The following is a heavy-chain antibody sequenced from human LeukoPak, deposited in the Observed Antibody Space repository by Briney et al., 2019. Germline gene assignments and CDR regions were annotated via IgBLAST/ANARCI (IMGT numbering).Heavy chain of an antibody. V-gene: IGHV1-69*13. J-gene: IGHJ6*02. Sequence: SVKVSCKASGGTFSSYAISWVRQAPGQGLEWMGGIIPIFGTANYAQKFQGRVTVTADESTSTAYMELSSLRSEDTAVYYCARRIAVAARSLGYYYGMDVWGQGTTVTVSS. D-gene: IGHD6-19*01. CDR2: IIPIFGTA. CDR1: GGTFSSYA. CDR3: ARRIAVAARSLGYYYGMDV.